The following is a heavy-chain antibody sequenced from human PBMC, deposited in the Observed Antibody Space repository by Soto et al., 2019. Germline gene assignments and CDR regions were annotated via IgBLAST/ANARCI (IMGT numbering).Heavy chain of an antibody. D-gene: IGHD3-10*01. J-gene: IGHJ4*02. V-gene: IGHV1-46*03. CDR2: INPSGGST. Sequence: QVQLVQSGAEVKKPGASVKVSCKASGYTFTSYYMHWVRQAPGQGLEWMGIINPSGGSTSYAQKCQGRVTMTRDTSTSTVYMELSSLRSEDTAVYYCARVFFTMVRGVIDPTYYFDYWGQGTLVTVSS. CDR3: ARVFFTMVRGVIDPTYYFDY. CDR1: GYTFTSYY.